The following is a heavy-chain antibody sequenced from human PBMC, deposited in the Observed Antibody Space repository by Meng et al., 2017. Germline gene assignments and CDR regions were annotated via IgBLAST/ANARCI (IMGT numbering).Heavy chain of an antibody. J-gene: IGHJ4*02. CDR2: ISGSGGST. V-gene: IGHV3-23*04. Sequence: GQLVESGGGVVQPGRSLRLSCAASGFTFSSYAMSWVRQAPGKGLEWVSAISGSGGSTYYADSVKGRFTISRDNAKNSLYLQMNSLRAEDTAVYYCATHTAMVIYYFDYWGQGTLVTVSS. D-gene: IGHD5-18*01. CDR1: GFTFSSYA. CDR3: ATHTAMVIYYFDY.